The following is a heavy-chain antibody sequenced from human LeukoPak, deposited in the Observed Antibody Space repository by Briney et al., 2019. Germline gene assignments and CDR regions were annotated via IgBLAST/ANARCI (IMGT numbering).Heavy chain of an antibody. CDR2: ISYDGSNK. J-gene: IGHJ4*02. Sequence: GGSLRLSCAASGFTFSSYGMTWVRQAPGKGLEWVAVISYDGSNKYYADSVKGRFTISRDNSKNTLYLQMNSLRAEDTAVYYCARGIVVVTNFDYWGQGTLVTVSS. V-gene: IGHV3-30*03. CDR3: ARGIVVVTNFDY. D-gene: IGHD3-22*01. CDR1: GFTFSSYG.